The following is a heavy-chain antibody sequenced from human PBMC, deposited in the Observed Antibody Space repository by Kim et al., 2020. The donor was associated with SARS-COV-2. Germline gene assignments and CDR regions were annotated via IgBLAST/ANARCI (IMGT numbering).Heavy chain of an antibody. CDR3: AGGTSSSWYGLDY. J-gene: IGHJ4*02. CDR1: GFTFSSYA. Sequence: GGSLSLSCAASGFTFSSYAMSWVRQAQGKGLEWVSAISGSGGSTYYADSVKGRFTISRDNSKKTLYLQMNSLRAEDTAVFYCAGGTSSSWYGLDYWGQGTLVTVSS. V-gene: IGHV3-23*01. CDR2: ISGSGGST. D-gene: IGHD6-13*01.